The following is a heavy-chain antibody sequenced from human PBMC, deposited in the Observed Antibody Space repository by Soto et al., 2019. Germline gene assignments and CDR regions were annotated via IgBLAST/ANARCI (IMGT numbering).Heavy chain of an antibody. Sequence: GGSLRLSCVASGFTFDSYAMNWIRQAPGKGLEWVSVISGGGTSTYYADSVKGRFTISRDNSKNTLYLQMNSLRAEDTAVYYCAKGYLKPWDQGTLVTVSS. D-gene: IGHD1-20*01. CDR1: GFTFDSYA. CDR3: AKGYLKP. CDR2: ISGGGTST. J-gene: IGHJ5*02. V-gene: IGHV3-23*01.